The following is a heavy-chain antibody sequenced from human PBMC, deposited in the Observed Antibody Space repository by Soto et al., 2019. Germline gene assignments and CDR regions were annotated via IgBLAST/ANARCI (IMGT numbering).Heavy chain of an antibody. D-gene: IGHD2-2*01. CDR1: GGTFSSYA. CDR3: ALGYCSSTSCRPAGWFDP. Sequence: GASVKVSCKASGGTFSSYAISWVRQAPGQGLEWMGGIIPIFGIANYAQKFQGRVTITADESTSTAYMELSSLRSEDTAVYYCALGYCSSTSCRPAGWFDPWGQGTLVTVSS. CDR2: IIPIFGIA. J-gene: IGHJ5*02. V-gene: IGHV1-69*13.